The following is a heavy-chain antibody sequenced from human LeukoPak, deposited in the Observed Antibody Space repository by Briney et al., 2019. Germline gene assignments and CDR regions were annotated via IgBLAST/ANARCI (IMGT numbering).Heavy chain of an antibody. Sequence: ASVKVSCKASGYTFTGYYMHWVRQAPGQGFEWMGWINPNSGGTNYAQKFQGRVTMTRDTSISTAYMELSRLRSDDTAVYYCARGLSSSWYGRKTGTDYWGQGTLVTVSS. CDR2: INPNSGGT. V-gene: IGHV1-2*02. CDR3: ARGLSSSWYGRKTGTDY. D-gene: IGHD6-13*01. CDR1: GYTFTGYY. J-gene: IGHJ4*02.